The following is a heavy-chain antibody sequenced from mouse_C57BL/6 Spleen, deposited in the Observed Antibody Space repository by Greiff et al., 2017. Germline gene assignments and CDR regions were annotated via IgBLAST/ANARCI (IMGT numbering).Heavy chain of an antibody. V-gene: IGHV5-17*01. CDR3: ARDRRGAMDY. CDR2: ISSGSSTI. J-gene: IGHJ4*01. CDR1: GFTFSDYG. Sequence: EVKLMESGGGLVKPGGSLKLSCAASGFTFSDYGMHWVRQAPEKGLEWVAYISSGSSTIYYADTVKGRFTIPRDNAKNTLFLQMTSLRSEDTAMYYCARDRRGAMDYWGQGTSVTVSS. D-gene: IGHD3-2*01.